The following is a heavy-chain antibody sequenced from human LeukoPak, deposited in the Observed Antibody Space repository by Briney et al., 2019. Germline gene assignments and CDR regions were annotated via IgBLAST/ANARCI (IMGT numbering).Heavy chain of an antibody. CDR3: ARNQAVAANRGAFDI. CDR2: IYYNGNT. J-gene: IGHJ3*02. CDR1: GYSISSNNW. V-gene: IGHV4-28*01. D-gene: IGHD6-19*01. Sequence: SETLSLTCAVSGYSISSNNWWAWIRQPPGKGLEWIGYIYYNGNTYYNPYNPSLTSRVTMSVDTSKDQFSLKLDSVTEIDMAMYYCARNQAVAANRGAFDIWCQGTMVTVFS.